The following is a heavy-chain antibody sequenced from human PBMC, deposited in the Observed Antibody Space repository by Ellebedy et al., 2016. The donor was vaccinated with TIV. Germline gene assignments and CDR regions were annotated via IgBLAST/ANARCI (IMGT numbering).Heavy chain of an antibody. Sequence: GESLKISCAASGFTFSSYSMNWVRQAPGKGLEWVACLNGGGGITYYVDSVKGRFSISRDNSKNTLYLQMNSLRAEDTAVYYCAKGGDGHQLGRPLLDSWGQGTLVTVSS. V-gene: IGHV3-23*01. CDR1: GFTFSSYS. D-gene: IGHD6-13*01. CDR2: LNGGGGIT. CDR3: AKGGDGHQLGRPLLDS. J-gene: IGHJ4*02.